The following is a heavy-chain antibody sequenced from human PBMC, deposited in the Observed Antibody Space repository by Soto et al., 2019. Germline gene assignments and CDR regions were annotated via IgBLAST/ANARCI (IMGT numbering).Heavy chain of an antibody. CDR1: GGTFSSYA. V-gene: IGHV1-69*13. J-gene: IGHJ6*02. D-gene: IGHD2-2*01. CDR2: IIPIFGTA. CDR3: ARSRCSSTSCYHYYYYGMDV. Sequence: GASVKVSCKASGGTFSSYAISWVRQAPGQGLEWMGGIIPIFGTANYAQKFQGRVTITADESTSTAYMGLSSLRSEDTAVYYCARSRCSSTSCYHYYYYGMDVWGQGTTVTVSS.